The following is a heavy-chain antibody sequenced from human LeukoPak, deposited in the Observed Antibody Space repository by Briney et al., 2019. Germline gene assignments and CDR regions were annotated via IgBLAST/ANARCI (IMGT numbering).Heavy chain of an antibody. Sequence: GGSLRLSCVASGITFSRHGMGWVRQAPGKGLEWVAVIADDGGVKQYADSVKGRFTVSRDNSKSTLYLQMNGLSVEDTAIYYCAREATWGEWYFDHWGQGIPVTVSS. D-gene: IGHD3-3*01. CDR1: GITFSRHG. CDR2: IADDGGVK. J-gene: IGHJ4*02. CDR3: AREATWGEWYFDH. V-gene: IGHV3-30*03.